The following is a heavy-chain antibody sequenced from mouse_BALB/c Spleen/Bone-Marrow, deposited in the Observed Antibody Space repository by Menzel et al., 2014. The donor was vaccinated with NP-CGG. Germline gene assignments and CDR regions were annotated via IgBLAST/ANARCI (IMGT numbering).Heavy chain of an antibody. D-gene: IGHD2-4*01. CDR2: INPDSSTI. V-gene: IGHV4-1*02. CDR1: GFDFXRYW. CDR3: ARLYYDYDDVFYWYFDV. J-gene: IGHJ1*01. Sequence: EVHLVESGGGLVQPGGSLKLSCAASGFDFXRYWMSWVRQAPGKGLEWIGEINPDSSTINYTPSLKDKFIISRDNAKNTLYLQMSKVRSEDTALYYCARLYYDYDDVFYWYFDVWGAGTTVTVSS.